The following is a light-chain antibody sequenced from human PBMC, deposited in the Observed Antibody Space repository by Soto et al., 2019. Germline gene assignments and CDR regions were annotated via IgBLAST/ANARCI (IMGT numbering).Light chain of an antibody. J-gene: IGLJ1*01. CDR1: SGDVGGYDY. CDR2: EVT. V-gene: IGLV2-8*01. Sequence: QSALTQPPSASGSPGQSVTISCTGTSGDVGGYDYVSWYQQHPGKAPKLMIYEVTKRPLGVPDRFSGSKSGNTASLTVSGLQADDEADYYCCSYAGSANPYVFGTGTKLTVL. CDR3: CSYAGSANPYV.